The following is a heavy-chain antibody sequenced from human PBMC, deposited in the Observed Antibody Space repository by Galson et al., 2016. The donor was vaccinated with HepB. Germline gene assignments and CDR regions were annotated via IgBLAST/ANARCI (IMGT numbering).Heavy chain of an antibody. V-gene: IGHV3-7*01. CDR2: IKQGGIDK. CDR3: AKGGRILWDAMDV. Sequence: SLRLSCAASGFTFSSSWMSWVRQAPGGGLEWVANIKQGGIDKYYVDSVKGRFTISRDDAKNSVFLQMNSLRAEDTALYYCAKGGRILWDAMDVWGQGTTVTVSS. J-gene: IGHJ6*02. D-gene: IGHD2/OR15-2a*01. CDR1: GFTFSSSW.